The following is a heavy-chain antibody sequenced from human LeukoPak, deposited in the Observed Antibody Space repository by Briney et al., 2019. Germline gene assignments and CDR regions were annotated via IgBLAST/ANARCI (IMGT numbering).Heavy chain of an antibody. J-gene: IGHJ3*02. CDR3: AREAGYCSSTSCRNDAFDI. V-gene: IGHV1-2*04. CDR2: INPNSGGT. CDR1: GYTFTGYY. D-gene: IGHD2-2*01. Sequence: ASVKVSCKASGYTFTGYYMHWVRQAPGQGLEWMGWINPNSGGTSYAQKFQGWVTMTRDTSISTAYMELSRLRSDDTAVYYCAREAGYCSSTSCRNDAFDIWGQGTMVTVSS.